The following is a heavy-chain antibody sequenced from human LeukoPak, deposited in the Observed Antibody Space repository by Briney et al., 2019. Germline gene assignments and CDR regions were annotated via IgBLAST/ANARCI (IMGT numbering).Heavy chain of an antibody. Sequence: PSETLSLTCTVSGGSISNYYWSWIRQPPGKGLEWIGYIYYSGSTNYNPSLKSRVTISVDTSRNQFSLKLSSVTAADTAVYYCARRSVRGGNWFDPWGQGTLVTVSS. D-gene: IGHD3-10*01. CDR1: GGSISNYY. J-gene: IGHJ5*02. CDR2: IYYSGST. CDR3: ARRSVRGGNWFDP. V-gene: IGHV4-59*08.